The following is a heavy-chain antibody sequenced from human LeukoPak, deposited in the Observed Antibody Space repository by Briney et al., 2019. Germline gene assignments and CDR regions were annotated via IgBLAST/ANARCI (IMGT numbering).Heavy chain of an antibody. V-gene: IGHV4-31*03. CDR2: IYYIGNT. J-gene: IGHJ4*02. D-gene: IGHD5-12*01. CDR1: GGSISSGGYY. Sequence: SETLSLTCTVSGGSISSGGYYWSWIRQHPGKGLEWIGYIYYIGNTFYNPSLKSRVTISVDTSKNQFSLKLSSVTAADTAVYYCARAGVATWQYWGQGTLVTVSS. CDR3: ARAGVATWQY.